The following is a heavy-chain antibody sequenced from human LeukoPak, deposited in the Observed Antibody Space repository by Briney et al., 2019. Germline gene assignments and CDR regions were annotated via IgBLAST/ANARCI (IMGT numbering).Heavy chain of an antibody. CDR1: GFIFSSYA. CDR3: AKDGYSSGWAFDY. V-gene: IGHV3-23*01. Sequence: GGSLRLSCAASGFIFSSYAMSWVRQAPGKGLEWVSGISGSGGSTYYADSVKGRFTISRDNSKNTLCLQMNSLRAEDTAVYYCAKDGYSSGWAFDYWGQGTLVTVSS. CDR2: ISGSGGST. J-gene: IGHJ4*02. D-gene: IGHD6-19*01.